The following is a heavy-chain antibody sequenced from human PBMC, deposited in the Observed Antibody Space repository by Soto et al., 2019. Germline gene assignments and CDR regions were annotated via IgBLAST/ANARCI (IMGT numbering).Heavy chain of an antibody. Sequence: SETLSLTFAVYGGSFSGYYWSWIRQPPGKGLEWIGEINHSGSTNYNPSLKSRVTISVDTSKNQFSLKLSSVTAADTAVYYCARGQFRRTYYDSSGYPRVWFDPWGQGTLVTVS. V-gene: IGHV4-34*01. CDR1: GGSFSGYY. CDR2: INHSGST. D-gene: IGHD3-22*01. J-gene: IGHJ5*02. CDR3: ARGQFRRTYYDSSGYPRVWFDP.